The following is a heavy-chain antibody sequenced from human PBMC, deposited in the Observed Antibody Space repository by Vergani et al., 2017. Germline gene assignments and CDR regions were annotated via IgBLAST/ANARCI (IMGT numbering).Heavy chain of an antibody. V-gene: IGHV1-69*13. CDR3: ATGYGGCSGDSCYSY. D-gene: IGHD2-15*01. CDR1: GVTFSSYG. Sequence: QVQLVQSGAEVKKPGSSVKVSCKASGVTFSSYGISWVRQAPGQVLEWMGRIIPIFGTPNYAQKFQGRVTITADESTSTAYMELSSLRFEDTAVYYCATGYGGCSGDSCYSYWGQGTLVTVSS. J-gene: IGHJ4*02. CDR2: IIPIFGTP.